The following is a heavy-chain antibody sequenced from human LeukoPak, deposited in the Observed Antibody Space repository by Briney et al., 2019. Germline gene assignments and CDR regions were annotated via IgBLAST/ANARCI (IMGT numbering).Heavy chain of an antibody. D-gene: IGHD3-10*01. CDR1: GFTFSSYW. V-gene: IGHV3-7*01. J-gene: IGHJ4*02. CDR2: IKEDGSEK. Sequence: GGSLRLSCAASGFTFSSYWMSWVRQAPGKGLEWVANIKEDGSEKYYVDSVKGRFTISRDNVKNSLYLQMNSLRAEDTAVYYCTRQGQYYYGSGSPIDFDYWGQGTLVTVSS. CDR3: TRQGQYYYGSGSPIDFDY.